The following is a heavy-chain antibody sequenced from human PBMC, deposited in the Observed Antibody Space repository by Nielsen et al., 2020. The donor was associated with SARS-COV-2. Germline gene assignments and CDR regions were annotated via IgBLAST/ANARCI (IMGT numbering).Heavy chain of an antibody. CDR1: GYSFTSYW. D-gene: IGHD3-22*01. J-gene: IGHJ4*02. CDR3: ARGGAPYYYDSSGYSFDY. CDR2: IYPGDSDT. Sequence: GESLKISCKGSGYSFTSYWIGWVRQMPGKGLEWMGIIYPGDSDTRYSPSFQGQVTISADKSISTAYLQWSSLKASDTAMYYCARGGAPYYYDSSGYSFDYWGQGTLVTVSS. V-gene: IGHV5-51*01.